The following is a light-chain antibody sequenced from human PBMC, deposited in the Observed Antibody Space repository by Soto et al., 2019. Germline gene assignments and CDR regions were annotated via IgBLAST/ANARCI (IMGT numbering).Light chain of an antibody. Sequence: IILTQYPASLSVSPGESATLSCSASHSANTNLAWYQQKPGHAPRLLIYGASTSATGIPGRFRGSGSGTEFTLTITSLQSDDFAFYFWQQYKNLPPETFGQGTNLDIQ. J-gene: IGKJ2*01. CDR2: GAS. CDR3: QQYKNLPPET. V-gene: IGKV3-15*01. CDR1: HSANTN.